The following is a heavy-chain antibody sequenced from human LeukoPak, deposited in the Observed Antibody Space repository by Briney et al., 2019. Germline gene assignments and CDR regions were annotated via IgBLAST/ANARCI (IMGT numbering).Heavy chain of an antibody. CDR3: ARTDAVAGPLDY. Sequence: ASXFTFSSYWMHWVRHAPGKGLXXXSRINSDGSSTSYADSVKGRFTISRDNAKNTLYLQMNSLRAEDTAVYYCARTDAVAGPLDYWGQGTLVTASS. CDR1: XFTFSSYW. CDR2: INSDGSST. D-gene: IGHD6-19*01. V-gene: IGHV3-74*01. J-gene: IGHJ4*02.